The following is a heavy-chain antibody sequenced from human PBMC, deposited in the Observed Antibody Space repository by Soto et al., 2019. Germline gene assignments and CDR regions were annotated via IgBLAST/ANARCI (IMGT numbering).Heavy chain of an antibody. CDR1: GYTFTSYD. CDR2: MNPNSGNT. V-gene: IGHV1-8*01. J-gene: IGHJ5*02. Sequence: ASVKVSCKASGYTFTSYDINWVRQATGQGLEWMGWMNPNSGNTGYAQKFQGGVTMTRNTSISTAYMELSSLRSEDTAVYYCARAKGYDHQGRFDPLGQGTLVTVSS. CDR3: ARAKGYDHQGRFDP. D-gene: IGHD6-13*01.